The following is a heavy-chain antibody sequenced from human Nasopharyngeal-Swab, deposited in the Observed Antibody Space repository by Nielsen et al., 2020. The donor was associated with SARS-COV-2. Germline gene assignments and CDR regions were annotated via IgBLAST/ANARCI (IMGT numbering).Heavy chain of an antibody. CDR3: ASGPRGSYLQFDN. V-gene: IGHV3-21*01. CDR1: GFTFSSYI. CDR2: ISSSSSYI. D-gene: IGHD1-26*01. Sequence: GESLKICCAASGFTFSSYIMNLVRQAPGKGLEWVSSISSSSSYIYYADSVKGRFTISRDNAKNSLYLQMNSLRGEDTAVYYCASGPRGSYLQFDNWGQGTLVTVSS. J-gene: IGHJ4*02.